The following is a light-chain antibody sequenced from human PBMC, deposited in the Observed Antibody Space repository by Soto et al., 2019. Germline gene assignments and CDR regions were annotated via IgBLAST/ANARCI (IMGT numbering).Light chain of an antibody. CDR1: QSVDNW. CDR2: LSS. Sequence: DIHMTQSPSTLSASVGDRVIITCRASQSVDNWLAWFQQKPGEAPRVLSYLSSGLEHGVPSRFSGSSSVTEFTRSINHLQPDDFATYYCQHYSGSSQWMFGQLSKVQLK. J-gene: IGKJ1*01. CDR3: QHYSGSSQWM. V-gene: IGKV1-5*03.